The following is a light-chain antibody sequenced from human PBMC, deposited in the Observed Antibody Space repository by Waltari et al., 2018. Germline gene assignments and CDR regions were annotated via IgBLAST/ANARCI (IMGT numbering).Light chain of an antibody. V-gene: IGLV1-44*01. CDR2: SHN. Sequence: QSVLTQPPSASGTPGQTVTISCSGSSSNVGSSTVSWYQQPPGTAPKLLIFSHNQRPSGVPDRFSGSKSGTSASLAISGLQSEDEADYFCAAWDDSLNGFYVFGTGTRVTVL. J-gene: IGLJ1*01. CDR1: SSNVGSST. CDR3: AAWDDSLNGFYV.